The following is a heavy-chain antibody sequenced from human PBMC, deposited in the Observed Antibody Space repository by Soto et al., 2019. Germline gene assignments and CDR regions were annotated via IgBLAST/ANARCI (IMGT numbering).Heavy chain of an antibody. V-gene: IGHV3-48*03. J-gene: IGHJ4*02. D-gene: IGHD3-10*01. Sequence: QPGGSLRLSCAASGFTFSRFELHWVRQAPGKGLEWISYISSSGSTAYYAPSVEGRFTISRDNANNSVYLQMDSLRAEDTALYYCTRAAWFPYLSFYWGQGALVTVSS. CDR1: GFTFSRFE. CDR2: ISSSGSTA. CDR3: TRAAWFPYLSFY.